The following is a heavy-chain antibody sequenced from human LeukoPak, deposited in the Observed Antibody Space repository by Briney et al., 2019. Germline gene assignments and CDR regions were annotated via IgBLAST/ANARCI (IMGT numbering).Heavy chain of an antibody. CDR1: GYTFSSYS. V-gene: IGHV3-21*01. CDR3: VRLRRNSDTSGFYYYYDY. CDR2: ISVRSNYI. Sequence: GGSLRLSCAASGYTFSSYSINWVRQAPGKGLEWVSSISVRSNYIYYTDSVRGRFSISRDDARDSLYLQMNSLRAEDTAVYYCVRLRRNSDTSGFYYYYDYWGQGTLVTVSS. J-gene: IGHJ4*02. D-gene: IGHD3-22*01.